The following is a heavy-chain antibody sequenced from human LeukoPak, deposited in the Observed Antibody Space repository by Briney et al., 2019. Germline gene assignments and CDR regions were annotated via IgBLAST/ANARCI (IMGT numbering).Heavy chain of an antibody. Sequence: GGSLRLSCAASGFTFSNYEMNWVRQAPGKGLEWVSYISSSGTTIYYADSVKGRFTISRDNAKSSLYLQMNSLRAEDTAVYYCARKLVHYFDYWGQGTLVTVSS. CDR3: ARKLVHYFDY. J-gene: IGHJ4*02. CDR1: GFTFSNYE. V-gene: IGHV3-48*03. D-gene: IGHD6-6*01. CDR2: ISSSGTTI.